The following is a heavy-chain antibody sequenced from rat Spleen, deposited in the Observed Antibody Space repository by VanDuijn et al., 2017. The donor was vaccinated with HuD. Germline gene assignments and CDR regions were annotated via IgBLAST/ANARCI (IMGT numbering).Heavy chain of an antibody. CDR3: ASRSAY. CDR1: GFSLSNYG. Sequence: QVQLKESGPGLVQPSQTLSLTCTVSGFSLSNYGVIWVRQPPGKGLEWMGVIWGNGNANYNSALKSRLSISRDTSKSQVFLKMNNRQTEDTAMYFCASRSAYWGQGTLVTVSS. CDR2: IWGNGNA. J-gene: IGHJ3*01. V-gene: IGHV2S61*01.